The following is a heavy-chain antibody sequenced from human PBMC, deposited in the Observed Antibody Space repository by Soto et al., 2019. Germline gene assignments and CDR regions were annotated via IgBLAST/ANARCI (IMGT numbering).Heavy chain of an antibody. V-gene: IGHV1-69*13. D-gene: IGHD3-22*01. Sequence: SVKVCCKTSGGTFGSYAMSWVRQAPGQGLEWMGGIIPIFSTPNYAQKFQGRVTITADESTSTAYMELSSLRSEDTAVYYCARPIQYYFDTSAQSAWFDPWGQGTLVTVSS. CDR2: IIPIFSTP. CDR3: ARPIQYYFDTSAQSAWFDP. J-gene: IGHJ5*02. CDR1: GGTFGSYA.